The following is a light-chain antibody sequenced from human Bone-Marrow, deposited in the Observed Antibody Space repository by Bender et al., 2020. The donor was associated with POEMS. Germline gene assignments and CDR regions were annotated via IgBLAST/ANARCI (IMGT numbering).Light chain of an antibody. CDR1: SSDVGFYNY. J-gene: IGLJ1*01. V-gene: IGLV2-8*01. Sequence: QSALTQPPSASGSPGQSVTISCTGSSSDVGFYNYVSWYQQHPGRAPKLMIYEGDKRPSGVSDRFSGSKSGNTASLTISGLQAEDEADYHCCSYAGGATYVFGTGTTVTVL. CDR3: CSYAGGATYV. CDR2: EGD.